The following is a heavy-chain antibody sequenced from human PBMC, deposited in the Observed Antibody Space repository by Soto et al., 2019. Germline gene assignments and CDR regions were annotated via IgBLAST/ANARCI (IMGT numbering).Heavy chain of an antibody. CDR2: ISGSGGST. J-gene: IGHJ4*02. V-gene: IGHV3-23*01. CDR3: AKAPLGGATSPWDY. D-gene: IGHD1-26*01. Sequence: GGSQRLSCTASGFPCGSHAMRWVRQAQGKGLEWVSAISGSGGSTYYADSVKGRFTISRDNSKNTLYLQRNSLRAEDTAVYYCAKAPLGGATSPWDYWGQGTLVTVSS. CDR1: GFPCGSHA.